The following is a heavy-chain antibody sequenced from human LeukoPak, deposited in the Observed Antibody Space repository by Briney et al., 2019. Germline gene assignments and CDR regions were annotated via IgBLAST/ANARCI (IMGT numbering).Heavy chain of an antibody. D-gene: IGHD1-14*01. CDR2: IYTSGST. CDR3: ARSTTNWFDP. CDR1: GGSISSYY. J-gene: IGHJ5*02. V-gene: IGHV4-4*07. Sequence: SETLSLTCTLPGGSISSYYWSWIRQPAGKGLEWIGRIYTSGSTNYNPSLKSRVTLSVDTSKNQFSLKLSSVTAADTAVYYCARSTTNWFDPWGQGTLVTVSS.